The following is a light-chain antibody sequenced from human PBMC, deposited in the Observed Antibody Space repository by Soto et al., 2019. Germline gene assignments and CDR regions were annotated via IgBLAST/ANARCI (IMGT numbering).Light chain of an antibody. J-gene: IGLJ3*02. Sequence: VLTQPAYVSGSPGQSITISCTGTSSDLGVYNYVSWYQQHPGNAPNLVICEVSNRPSGVSSRFSGSKSGNTASLTISGLRAEDEADYYCTSFTTTNIWVFGGGTQLTVL. CDR3: TSFTTTNIWV. CDR1: SSDLGVYNY. V-gene: IGLV2-14*01. CDR2: EVS.